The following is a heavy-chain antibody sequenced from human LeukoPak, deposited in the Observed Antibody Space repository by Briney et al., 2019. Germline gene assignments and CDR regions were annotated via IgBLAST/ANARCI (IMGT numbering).Heavy chain of an antibody. J-gene: IGHJ4*02. CDR3: ARDVDTATDQINDY. D-gene: IGHD5-24*01. CDR1: GYTFTSHG. CDR2: VSTYNGNT. Sequence: ASVKVSCKASGYTFTSHGISWVRQAPGQGLEWMGWVSTYNGNTNYVPKYQGRVTMTPDTSTSPAYMELRSLRSDDTAVYYCARDVDTATDQINDYWGQGPLLTVSS. V-gene: IGHV1-18*04.